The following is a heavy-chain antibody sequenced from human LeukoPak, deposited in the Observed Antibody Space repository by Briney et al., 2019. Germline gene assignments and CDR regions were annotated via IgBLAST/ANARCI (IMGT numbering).Heavy chain of an antibody. CDR1: GGSISSYY. D-gene: IGHD3-10*01. V-gene: IGHV4-59*01. CDR3: ARMVRGVIFYFDY. J-gene: IGHJ4*02. CDR2: IYYSGST. Sequence: SETLSLTCTVSGGSISSYYWSWIRQPPGKGLEWIGYIYYSGSTNYNPSLKSRVTISVDTSKNQFSLKLSSVTAADTAVYYCARMVRGVIFYFDYWGQGTLVTVSS.